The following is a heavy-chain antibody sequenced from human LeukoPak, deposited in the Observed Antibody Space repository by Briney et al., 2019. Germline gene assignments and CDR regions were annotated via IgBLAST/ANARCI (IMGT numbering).Heavy chain of an antibody. CDR2: INPNSGGT. J-gene: IGHJ5*02. V-gene: IGHV1-2*02. CDR3: AREGYCSSTSCYTWFDP. CDR1: GYTFTGYY. D-gene: IGHD2-2*02. Sequence: ASVKVSCKASGYTFTGYYMHWVRQAPGQGLEWMGWINPNSGGTNYAQKFQGRVTMTRDTSISTAYMELSRLRSDDTAVYYCAREGYCSSTSCYTWFDPWGQGTLVTVSS.